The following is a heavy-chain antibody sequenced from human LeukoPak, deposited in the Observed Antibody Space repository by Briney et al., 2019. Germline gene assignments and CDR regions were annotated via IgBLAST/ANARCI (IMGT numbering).Heavy chain of an antibody. Sequence: GGSLRLSCAASGFTFSSYSMNWVRQAPGKGLEWVSYIGTSSSPIYYADSVKGRFTISRDNAKNSLYLQMNSLRAEGTAVYYCSRGTPKFDYWGQGTLVTVSS. CDR1: GFTFSSYS. V-gene: IGHV3-48*04. D-gene: IGHD2-15*01. CDR2: IGTSSSPI. CDR3: SRGTPKFDY. J-gene: IGHJ4*02.